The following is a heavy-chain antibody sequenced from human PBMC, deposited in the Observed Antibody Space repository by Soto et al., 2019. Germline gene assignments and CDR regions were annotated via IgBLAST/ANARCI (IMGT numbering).Heavy chain of an antibody. CDR2: ISYDGSNK. J-gene: IGHJ3*02. V-gene: IGHV3-30*18. CDR1: GFTFSSYG. CDR3: AKVVNFWSGYYTGDAFDI. D-gene: IGHD3-3*01. Sequence: PGRSLRLSCAASGFTFSSYGMHWVRQAPGKGLEWVAVISYDGSNKYYADSVKGRFTISRDNSKNTLYLQMNSLRAEDTAVYYCAKVVNFWSGYYTGDAFDIWGQGTIVTVSS.